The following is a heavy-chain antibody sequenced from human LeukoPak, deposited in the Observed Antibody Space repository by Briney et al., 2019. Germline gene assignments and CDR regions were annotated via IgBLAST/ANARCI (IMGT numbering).Heavy chain of an antibody. J-gene: IGHJ4*02. CDR1: GFTFSSYS. V-gene: IGHV3-21*01. Sequence: PGGSLRLSCAASGFTFSSYSMNWVRQAPGKGLEWVSSISSSGSYIYYADSLKGRFTISRDNTKSSLYLQMNSLRAEDTAVYYCARDGDTSGHYTVFDYWGQGTLVTVSS. CDR2: ISSSGSYI. D-gene: IGHD3-22*01. CDR3: ARDGDTSGHYTVFDY.